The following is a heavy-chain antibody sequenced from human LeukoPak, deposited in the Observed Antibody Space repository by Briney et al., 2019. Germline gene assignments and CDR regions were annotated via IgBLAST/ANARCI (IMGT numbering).Heavy chain of an antibody. V-gene: IGHV4-61*02. Sequence: SETLSLTCTVSGDSFSSGTYYWTWIRQPAGKGLEWIGRIYASGSTDYNPSLKSRVTILLDTSKSQFSLNLRSVTAADTAVYYCAVAFCGGDCFSRHYFGVDVWGQGTTVTVSS. D-gene: IGHD2-21*01. J-gene: IGHJ6*02. CDR1: GDSFSSGTYY. CDR2: IYASGST. CDR3: AVAFCGGDCFSRHYFGVDV.